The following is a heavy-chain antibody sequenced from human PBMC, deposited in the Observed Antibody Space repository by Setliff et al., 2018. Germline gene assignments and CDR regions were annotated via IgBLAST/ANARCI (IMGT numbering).Heavy chain of an antibody. V-gene: IGHV4-39*01. D-gene: IGHD3-10*01. Sequence: SETLSLTCTVSGGSVSSTSYYWGWIRQPPGKGLEWIGTIYYTGTTYYSPSLKSRVTISVDTSKNQFSLRLTSVTAADTAVYYCAKVPITKVYFYMDVWGKGTTVTVS. CDR2: IYYTGTT. CDR1: GGSVSSTSYY. J-gene: IGHJ6*03. CDR3: AKVPITKVYFYMDV.